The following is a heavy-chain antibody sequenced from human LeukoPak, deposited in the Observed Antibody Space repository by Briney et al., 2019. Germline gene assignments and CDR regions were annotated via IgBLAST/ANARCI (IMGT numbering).Heavy chain of an antibody. V-gene: IGHV3-23*01. D-gene: IGHD3-3*01. CDR1: GFTFSSYA. J-gene: IGHJ4*02. CDR2: ISGSGGST. CDR3: AKADLPPYFDY. Sequence: GGSLRLSCAASGFTFSSYAMSWVRRAPGRGLEWVSAISGSGGSTYYADSVKGRFTISRDNSKNTLYLQMNSLRAEDTAVYYCAKADLPPYFDYWGQGTLVTVSS.